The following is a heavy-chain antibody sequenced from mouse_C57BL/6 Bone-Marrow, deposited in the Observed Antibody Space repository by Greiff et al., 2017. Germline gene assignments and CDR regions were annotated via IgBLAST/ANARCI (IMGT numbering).Heavy chain of an antibody. CDR3: APTMPFYFDV. V-gene: IGHV5-6*01. Sequence: EVMLVESGGDLVKPGGSLKLSCAASGFTFSSYGMSWVRQTPDKRLEWVATISSGGSYTYYPDSVKGRFTISRDNAKNTLYLQMSSLKSEDTAMYYCAPTMPFYFDVWGTGTTVTVSS. CDR2: ISSGGSYT. J-gene: IGHJ1*03. D-gene: IGHD2-10*01. CDR1: GFTFSSYG.